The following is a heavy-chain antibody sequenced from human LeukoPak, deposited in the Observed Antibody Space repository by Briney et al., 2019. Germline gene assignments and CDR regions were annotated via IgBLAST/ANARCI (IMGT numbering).Heavy chain of an antibody. J-gene: IGHJ3*02. D-gene: IGHD3-22*01. V-gene: IGHV3-30-3*01. CDR1: GFTFSSYA. Sequence: GGSLRLSCAASGFTFSSYAMHWVRQAPGKGLEWVAVISYDGSNKYYADSVKGRFTISRDNSKNTLYQQMNSLRAEDTAVYYCAREGVYDSSGSRAFDIWGQGTMVTVSS. CDR3: AREGVYDSSGSRAFDI. CDR2: ISYDGSNK.